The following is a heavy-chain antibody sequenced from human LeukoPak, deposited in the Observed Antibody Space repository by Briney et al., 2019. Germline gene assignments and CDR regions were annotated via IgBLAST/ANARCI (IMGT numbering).Heavy chain of an antibody. D-gene: IGHD6-13*01. CDR1: GFTFSSYG. V-gene: IGHV3-30*03. J-gene: IGHJ3*02. CDR3: AREQQLVRGSAFDI. CDR2: ISYDGSNK. Sequence: AGGSLRLSCAASGFTFSSYGMHWVRQAPGKGLEWVAVISYDGSNKYYADSVKGRFTISRDNSKNTLYLQMNSLRAEDTAVYYCAREQQLVRGSAFDIWGQGTMVTVSS.